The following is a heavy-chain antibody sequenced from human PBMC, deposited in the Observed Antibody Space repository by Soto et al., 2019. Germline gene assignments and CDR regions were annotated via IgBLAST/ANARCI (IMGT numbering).Heavy chain of an antibody. J-gene: IGHJ5*01. D-gene: IGHD3-16*01. Sequence: PGGSLRLSCAASGFTFEMSWVRQAPGRGLEWVSFISDDGSRTYYADAVKGRFTISRDNSKHTLYLQMNSLTAEDTAVYACVKGGWLDFWGQGTLVTVSS. CDR1: GFTFE. V-gene: IGHV3-23*01. CDR3: VKGGWLDF. CDR2: ISDDGSRT.